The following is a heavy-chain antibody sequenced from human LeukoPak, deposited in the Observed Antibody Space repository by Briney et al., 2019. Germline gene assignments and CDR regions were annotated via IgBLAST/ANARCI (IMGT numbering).Heavy chain of an antibody. D-gene: IGHD3-22*01. CDR2: INTSNGNT. J-gene: IGHJ1*01. CDR1: GYTFANYG. CDR3: ARVPLSDSSGHYYPH. Sequence: ASVKVSCKTSGYTFANYGMHWVRQAPRQSLEWMGWINTSNGNTKSSQKFQDRVALTRDTSASTAYMELNSLSSEDTAVYYCARVPLSDSSGHYYPHWGQGTLVTVSS. V-gene: IGHV1-3*04.